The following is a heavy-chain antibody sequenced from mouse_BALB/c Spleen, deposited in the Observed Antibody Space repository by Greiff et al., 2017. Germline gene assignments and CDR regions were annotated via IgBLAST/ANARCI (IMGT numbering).Heavy chain of an antibody. Sequence: EVQLQQSGAELVKPGASVKLSCTASGFNIKDTYMHWVKQRPEQGLEWIGRIDPANGNTKYDPKFQGKATITADTSSNTAYLQLSSLTSEDTAVYYCARCYYGSSPFDYWGQGTTLTVSS. CDR1: GFNIKDTY. CDR2: IDPANGNT. V-gene: IGHV14-3*02. CDR3: ARCYYGSSPFDY. J-gene: IGHJ2*01. D-gene: IGHD1-1*01.